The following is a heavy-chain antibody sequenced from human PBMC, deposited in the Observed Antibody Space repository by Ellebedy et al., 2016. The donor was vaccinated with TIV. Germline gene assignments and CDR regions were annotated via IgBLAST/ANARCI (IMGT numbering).Heavy chain of an antibody. D-gene: IGHD3-22*01. CDR3: ATYDSSGWWFDP. V-gene: IGHV1-2*02. CDR1: GYTFTGYY. CDR2: INPNSGGT. J-gene: IGHJ5*02. Sequence: ASVKVSCXVSGYTFTGYYMHWVRQAPGQGLEWMGWINPNSGGTNYAQKFQGRVTVTRDTSISTAYMELSRLRSDDTAVYYCATYDSSGWWFDPWGQGTLVTVSS.